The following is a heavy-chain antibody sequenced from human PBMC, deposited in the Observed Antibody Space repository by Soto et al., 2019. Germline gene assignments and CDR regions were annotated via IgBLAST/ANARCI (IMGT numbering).Heavy chain of an antibody. CDR2: INHSGST. Sequence: QVQLQQWGAGLLKPSETLSLTCAVYGGSCSGYYWSWIRQPPGKGLEWIGEINHSGSTNYNPSLKSRVTISVDTSKNQFSLKLSSVTAADTAVYYCAREPSISLASLDYWGQGTLVTVSS. J-gene: IGHJ4*02. CDR3: AREPSISLASLDY. V-gene: IGHV4-34*01. CDR1: GGSCSGYY. D-gene: IGHD2-2*01.